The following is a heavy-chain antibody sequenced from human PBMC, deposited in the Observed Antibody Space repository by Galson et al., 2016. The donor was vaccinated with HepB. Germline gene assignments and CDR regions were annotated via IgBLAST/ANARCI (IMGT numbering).Heavy chain of an antibody. CDR2: ISPRNGDT. V-gene: IGHV1-18*01. D-gene: IGHD3-3*01. CDR1: GYTFVSYG. Sequence: SVKVSCKASGYTFVSYGINWVRQAPGQGLEWMGWISPRNGDTGYAQKIKGRVTMTTDTSTNKAYMELRSLTSDDTGIYYCARARVPGYYDYWSGNYPLEYWGLGTLVTVSS. CDR3: ARARVPGYYDYWSGNYPLEY. J-gene: IGHJ4*02.